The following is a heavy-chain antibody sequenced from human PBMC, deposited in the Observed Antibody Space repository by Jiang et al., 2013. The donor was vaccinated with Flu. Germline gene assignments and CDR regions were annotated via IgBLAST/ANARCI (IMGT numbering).Heavy chain of an antibody. CDR1: GFTFSSYA. CDR3: VKENIINWFDP. Sequence: VQLLESGGGLVQPGGSLRLSCAASGFTFSSYAMSWVRQAPGKGLEWVSGISWNSDSLGYADSVKGRFTISRDNAKNSLYLQMNSLRAEDTALYYCVKENIINWFDPWGQGTLVTVSS. V-gene: IGHV3-9*01. D-gene: IGHD1/OR15-1a*01. J-gene: IGHJ5*02. CDR2: ISWNSDSL.